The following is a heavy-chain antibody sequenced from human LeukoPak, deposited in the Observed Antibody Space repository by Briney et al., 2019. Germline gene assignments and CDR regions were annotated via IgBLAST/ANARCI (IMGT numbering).Heavy chain of an antibody. V-gene: IGHV1-2*02. Sequence: WASVKVSCKASGYTFTGYYMHWVRQAPGQGLEWMGWINPNSGGTNYAQKFQGRVTMTRDTSISTAYMELSSLRSDDTAVYYCARDEFYCSGDSCYPFDSWGQGTLVTVSS. J-gene: IGHJ4*02. CDR3: ARDEFYCSGDSCYPFDS. CDR2: INPNSGGT. CDR1: GYTFTGYY. D-gene: IGHD2-15*01.